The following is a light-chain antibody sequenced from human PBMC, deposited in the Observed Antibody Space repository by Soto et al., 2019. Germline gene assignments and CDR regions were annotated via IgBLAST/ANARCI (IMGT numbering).Light chain of an antibody. CDR3: AAWDDSLNGWV. CDR2: SNN. V-gene: IGLV1-44*01. J-gene: IGLJ3*02. CDR1: SSNIGSNT. Sequence: QPVLTQPPSASGTPGQRVTISCSASSSNIGSNTVNWYQQLPGTAPKLLIYSNNQRPSGVPDRFSGSKSGTSASLAISGLQSEDEADYYCAAWDDSLNGWVFGGGTKLTVL.